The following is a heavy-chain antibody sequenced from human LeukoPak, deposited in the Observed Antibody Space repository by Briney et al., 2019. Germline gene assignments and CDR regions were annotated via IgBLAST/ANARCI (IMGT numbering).Heavy chain of an antibody. D-gene: IGHD3-3*01. CDR1: GYTFTSYD. Sequence: ASVKVSCKASGYTFTSYDINWVRQATGQGLEWMGWMNPNSGNTGYAQKFQGRVTMTRNTSISTAYMELSSPRSEDTAVYYCARARAAYYDFWSGYWHYYGMDVWGQGTTVTVSS. CDR3: ARARAAYYDFWSGYWHYYGMDV. J-gene: IGHJ6*02. CDR2: MNPNSGNT. V-gene: IGHV1-8*01.